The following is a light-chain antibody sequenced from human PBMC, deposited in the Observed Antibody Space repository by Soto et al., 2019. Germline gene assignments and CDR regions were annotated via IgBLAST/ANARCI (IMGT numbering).Light chain of an antibody. V-gene: IGKV3-15*01. CDR3: QNYNNWPIT. J-gene: IGKJ5*01. CDR1: QSVSSN. Sequence: EIVMTQSPATLSVSPGERATLSCRASQSVSSNLAWYQQKPGQAPRLLIYGASTRATSIPARFSSSGSGTELTLTISSLQSEDFAVYYCQNYNNWPITFGQGTRLDIK. CDR2: GAS.